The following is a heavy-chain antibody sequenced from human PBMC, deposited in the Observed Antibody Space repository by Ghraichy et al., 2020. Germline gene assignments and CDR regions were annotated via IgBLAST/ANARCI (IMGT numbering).Heavy chain of an antibody. CDR3: ARVIGTVEVAGTGKYYFDY. Sequence: SETLSLTCTVSGGSVSSSNYYWGWIRQPPGKGLEWIANIHHSGSTYYTPSLKSRVTISIDTSKNQFSLNVTSVTAADTAVYYCARVIGTVEVAGTGKYYFDYWGQGTLGTVSS. D-gene: IGHD6-19*01. J-gene: IGHJ4*02. CDR2: IHHSGST. CDR1: GGSVSSSNYY. V-gene: IGHV4-39*01.